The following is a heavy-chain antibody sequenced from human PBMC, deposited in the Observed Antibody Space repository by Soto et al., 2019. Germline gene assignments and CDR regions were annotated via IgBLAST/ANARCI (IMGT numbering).Heavy chain of an antibody. D-gene: IGHD3-22*01. Sequence: PGGSLRLSCAAPVFTFSSYAMSCVRHAPGKGLEWVSEISGGGGDTYYADSVKGRFTISRDSSKNTLYLQMNSLRAEDTAVYYCAKDSLYHYDIRGPQGTFDIWGQGTMVTVSS. CDR3: AKDSLYHYDIRGPQGTFDI. CDR1: VFTFSSYA. J-gene: IGHJ3*02. CDR2: ISGGGGDT. V-gene: IGHV3-23*01.